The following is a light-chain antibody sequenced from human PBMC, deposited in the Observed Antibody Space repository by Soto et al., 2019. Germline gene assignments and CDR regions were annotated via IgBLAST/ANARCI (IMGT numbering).Light chain of an antibody. Sequence: AIQLTQSPSSLSASVGDRVTITCRASQGISSALAWYQQKPGKAPKLLIYDASSLESGVPSRFSGSGSGTDFTLTISSLHPEDFATYYCQQFNSYPGFGGGTKVEIK. J-gene: IGKJ4*01. V-gene: IGKV1-13*02. CDR1: QGISSA. CDR2: DAS. CDR3: QQFNSYPG.